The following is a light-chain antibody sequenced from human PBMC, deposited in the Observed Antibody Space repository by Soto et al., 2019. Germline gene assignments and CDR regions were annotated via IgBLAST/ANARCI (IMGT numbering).Light chain of an antibody. CDR3: QQYNNWPPLT. V-gene: IGKV3-15*01. J-gene: IGKJ4*01. Sequence: EIVMTQSPATLSMSPGERATLSCRASQSVGSNLAWYQQKPAQAPRLLIYGASTRAAGIPARFSGSGSGTEFTLTINSLQSEDFAVYHCQQYNNWPPLTFGGGTKVEIK. CDR1: QSVGSN. CDR2: GAS.